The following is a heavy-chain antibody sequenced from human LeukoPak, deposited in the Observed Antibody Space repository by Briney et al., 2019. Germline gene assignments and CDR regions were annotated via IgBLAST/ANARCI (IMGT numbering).Heavy chain of an antibody. J-gene: IGHJ4*02. V-gene: IGHV1-46*01. Sequence: ASVTVSYTPSVYTFTNYYMHWVRQAPGQGLEGVGMINPSGGSTSYAQKFQGRLTMTRDTSTSTVYMDLSSLRSEDTAVYYCASFIAVAGTEFDYWGQGTLVTVSS. CDR2: INPSGGST. CDR3: ASFIAVAGTEFDY. CDR1: VYTFTNYY. D-gene: IGHD6-13*01.